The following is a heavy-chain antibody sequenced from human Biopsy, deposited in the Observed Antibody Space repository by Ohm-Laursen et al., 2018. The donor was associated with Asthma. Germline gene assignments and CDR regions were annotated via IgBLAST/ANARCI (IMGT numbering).Heavy chain of an antibody. CDR1: RFTFSSYG. CDR2: INSDGSST. V-gene: IGHV3-74*01. J-gene: IGHJ4*02. D-gene: IGHD6-13*01. Sequence: SLRLSCAASRFTFSSYGMHWVRQAPGKGLVWVSRINSDGSSTSYADSVKGRFTISRDNAKNTLYLEMNSLRAEDTAVYYCARGPAWQQLDNWGQGTLVTVSS. CDR3: ARGPAWQQLDN.